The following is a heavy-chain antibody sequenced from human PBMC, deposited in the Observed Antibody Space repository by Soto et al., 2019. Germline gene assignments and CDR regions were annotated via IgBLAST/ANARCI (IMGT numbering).Heavy chain of an antibody. D-gene: IGHD3-10*01. V-gene: IGHV3-30*03. CDR2: ISYDGSNK. J-gene: IGHJ4*02. CDR3: ARDRHSSGSYLDY. CDR1: RFSFSSYG. Sequence: PGGSLRLSCAASRFSFSSYGMHWVRQAPGKGLEWVAVISYDGSNKYYADSVKGRFTISRDNSKNTLYLQMNSLRAEDTAVYYCARDRHSSGSYLDYWGQGTLVTVSS.